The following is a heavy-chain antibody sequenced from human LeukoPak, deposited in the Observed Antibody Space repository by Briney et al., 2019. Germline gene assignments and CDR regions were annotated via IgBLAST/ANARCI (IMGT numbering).Heavy chain of an antibody. CDR3: ARGFYSGYDSDPFDY. D-gene: IGHD5-12*01. CDR1: GGSISSGSYY. V-gene: IGHV4-61*02. CDR2: IYTSGST. J-gene: IGHJ4*02. Sequence: SETLSLTCTVSGGSISSGSYYWSWSRQPAGKGLEWIGRIYTSGSTNYNPSLKSRVTISVDTSKNQFSVKLRSVTAADTAVYYCARGFYSGYDSDPFDYWGQGTLVTVSS.